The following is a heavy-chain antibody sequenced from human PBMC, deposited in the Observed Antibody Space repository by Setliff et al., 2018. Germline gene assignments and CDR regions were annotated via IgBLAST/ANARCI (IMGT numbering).Heavy chain of an antibody. CDR3: AKIKAGGGSFDI. CDR2: MYISGIT. Sequence: PSETLSLTCTVSGGSISSYSWRWMRQPPGKGLEWIGYMYISGITNSNPSLKSRVTMSLDTSRNQFSLKLSSVTAADTAVYYCAKIKAGGGSFDIWGQGTMVTVSS. D-gene: IGHD3-16*01. CDR1: GGSISSYS. J-gene: IGHJ3*02. V-gene: IGHV4-4*08.